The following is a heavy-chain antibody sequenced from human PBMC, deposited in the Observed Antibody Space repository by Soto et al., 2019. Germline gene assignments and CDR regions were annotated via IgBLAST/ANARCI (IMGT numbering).Heavy chain of an antibody. CDR2: IYYSGST. J-gene: IGHJ5*02. Sequence: SETLSLTCTVSCGSISSYHCSWIRQPPGKGLEWIGNIYYSGSTNYNPSLKSRVTISVDTSKNQFSLKLSSVTAADTAVYYCARHVIAAAPFDPWGQGTLVTVSS. CDR3: ARHVIAAAPFDP. V-gene: IGHV4-59*08. D-gene: IGHD6-13*01. CDR1: CGSISSYH.